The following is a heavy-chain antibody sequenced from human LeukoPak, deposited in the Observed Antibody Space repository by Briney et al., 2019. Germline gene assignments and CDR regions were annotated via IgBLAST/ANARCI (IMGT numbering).Heavy chain of an antibody. V-gene: IGHV4-59*01. CDR1: TGSITY. CDR2: VYNSGRT. J-gene: IGHJ2*01. Sequence: SETLSLTCTVSTGSITYWNWIRPPPGQGLEWIGVVYNSGRTEHNPSLKSRVTISTDTSKNQVSLKLTSVTAADTAVYYCARGLAGAASGAVYFDLWGRGTLVTVSS. CDR3: ARGLAGAASGAVYFDL. D-gene: IGHD2-15*01.